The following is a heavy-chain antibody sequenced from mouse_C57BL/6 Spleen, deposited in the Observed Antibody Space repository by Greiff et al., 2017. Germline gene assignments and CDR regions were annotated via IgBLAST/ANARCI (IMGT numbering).Heavy chain of an antibody. Sequence: QVQLQQPGTELVKPGASVKLSCKASGYTFTSYWMHWVKQRPRQGLEWIGNINPSNGGTNYNEKFKSKATLTVDKSSSTAYMQLSSLTSEDSAVYYCARSYSNYADYYAMDYWGKGTSVTVSS. V-gene: IGHV1-53*01. J-gene: IGHJ4*01. CDR3: ARSYSNYADYYAMDY. CDR2: INPSNGGT. D-gene: IGHD2-5*01. CDR1: GYTFTSYW.